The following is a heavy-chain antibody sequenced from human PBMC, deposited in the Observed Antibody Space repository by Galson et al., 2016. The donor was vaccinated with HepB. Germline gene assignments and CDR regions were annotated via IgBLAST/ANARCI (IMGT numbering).Heavy chain of an antibody. CDR2: INSDGTIS. CDR3: VRDHSVVPTTAYNWFDP. J-gene: IGHJ5*02. Sequence: LRLSCAASGFAFSSHWTHWVRPDLGKGLVWVSRINSDGTISNYADSVKGRFTISRDNAKNTLYLQMNSLRAEDTAVYFCVRDHSVVPTTAYNWFDPWGRGTLVTVSS. V-gene: IGHV3-74*01. CDR1: GFAFSSHW. D-gene: IGHD4-23*01.